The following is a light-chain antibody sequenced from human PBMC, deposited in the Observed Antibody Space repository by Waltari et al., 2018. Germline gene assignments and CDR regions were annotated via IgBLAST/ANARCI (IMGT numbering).Light chain of an antibody. CDR2: RAA. CDR1: QRIGDW. Sequence: DIQLTQSPTTLSASLGDRVTITCRASQRIGDWLDWYQQKPGKAPKLLVQRAATLENGVPSRFSGRESGTEFTLTINNLQPDDFATYFCHQYLSSSTFGAGTTVDFK. CDR3: HQYLSSST. V-gene: IGKV1-5*03. J-gene: IGKJ3*01.